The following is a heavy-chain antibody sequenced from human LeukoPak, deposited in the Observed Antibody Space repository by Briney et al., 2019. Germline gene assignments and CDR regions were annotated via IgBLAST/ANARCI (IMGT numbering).Heavy chain of an antibody. CDR3: ARSRIQLSGAYWFDP. J-gene: IGHJ5*02. Sequence: SETLSLTCSVSGGSMKNSFWSWIRQPPGKGLEWIGYVSDTGITNSNPSLKSRVTFSIDTSKGQFYLKLRSVTAADTALYFCARSRIQLSGAYWFDPWGRGTLVTVSS. CDR1: GGSMKNSF. V-gene: IGHV4-59*01. CDR2: VSDTGIT. D-gene: IGHD2/OR15-2a*01.